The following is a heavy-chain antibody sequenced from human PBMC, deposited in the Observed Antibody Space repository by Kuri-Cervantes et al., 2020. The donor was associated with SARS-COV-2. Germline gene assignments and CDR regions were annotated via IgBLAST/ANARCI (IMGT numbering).Heavy chain of an antibody. V-gene: IGHV3-21*01. D-gene: IGHD4-17*01. CDR1: GFTFSSYA. CDR3: ARVMYGDYPGHHDTFDV. Sequence: GESLKISCAASGFTFSSYAMSWVRQAPGKGLEWVSSLSSSSSYIYYADSVRGRFTISRDNARNSLHLQMNSLRVDDTAVYYCARVMYGDYPGHHDTFDVWGQGTMVTVSS. CDR2: LSSSSSYI. J-gene: IGHJ3*01.